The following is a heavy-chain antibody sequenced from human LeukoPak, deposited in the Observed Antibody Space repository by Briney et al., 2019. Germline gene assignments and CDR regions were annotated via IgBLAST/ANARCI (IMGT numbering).Heavy chain of an antibody. Sequence: PSETLSLTCTVSDYSISSGYYWGWIRQPPGKGLEYIGSIYHSGSTTYYNPSLKSRVTISVDTSTNHFSLRLSSVTAADTAVYYCASIGPSIAARPDYWGQGTLVTVSS. CDR3: ASIGPSIAARPDY. J-gene: IGHJ4*02. CDR1: DYSISSGYY. CDR2: IYHSGSTT. D-gene: IGHD6-6*01. V-gene: IGHV4-38-2*02.